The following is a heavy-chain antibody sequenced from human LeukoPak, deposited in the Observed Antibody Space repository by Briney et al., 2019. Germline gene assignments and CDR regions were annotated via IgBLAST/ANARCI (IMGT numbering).Heavy chain of an antibody. CDR2: IIPIFGTT. V-gene: IGHV1-69*01. CDR3: ARFRMGHRDYYYYMDV. J-gene: IGHJ6*03. D-gene: IGHD2-8*01. CDR1: EGTFSSYS. Sequence: ASVKVSCKASEGTFSSYSISWVRQAPGQGLEWMGGIIPIFGTTHYAQKFQGRLTLAADDSTGTAYMELSSLKSEDTAVYYCARFRMGHRDYYYYMDVWGKGTPVTVSS.